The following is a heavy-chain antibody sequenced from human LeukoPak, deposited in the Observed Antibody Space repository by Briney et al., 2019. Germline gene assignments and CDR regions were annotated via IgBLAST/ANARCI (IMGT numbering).Heavy chain of an antibody. Sequence: PGGSLRLSCAASGFTFSTYWMTWVRQAPGKGLEWVANIKQDGSEKYYVDSVKGRFTISRDNAMNSLYLQMNSLRAGDTAVYFCARRRVVADKYFDYWGQGTLVAVSS. D-gene: IGHD5-12*01. J-gene: IGHJ4*02. V-gene: IGHV3-7*01. CDR3: ARRRVVADKYFDY. CDR2: IKQDGSEK. CDR1: GFTFSTYW.